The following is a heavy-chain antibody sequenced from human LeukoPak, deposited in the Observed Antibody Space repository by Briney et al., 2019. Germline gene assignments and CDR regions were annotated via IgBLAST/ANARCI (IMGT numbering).Heavy chain of an antibody. Sequence: PSETLSLTCAVSGYSISSGYYWGWIRQPPGKGLEWIGRIYTSGSTNYKPSLKSRVTMSVDTSKNQFSLKLSSVTAADTAVYYCARLGYSSGYFDYWGQGTLVTVSS. CDR1: GYSISSGYY. J-gene: IGHJ4*02. CDR2: IYTSGST. D-gene: IGHD5-18*01. CDR3: ARLGYSSGYFDY. V-gene: IGHV4-38-2*01.